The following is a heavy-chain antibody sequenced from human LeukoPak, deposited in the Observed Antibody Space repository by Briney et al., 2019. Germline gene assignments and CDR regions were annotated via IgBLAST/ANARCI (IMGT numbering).Heavy chain of an antibody. CDR1: GFTFSSYS. CDR2: ISSSSTYI. J-gene: IGHJ4*02. V-gene: IGHV3-21*01. CDR3: ARVFNTGYPFDY. Sequence: KPGGSLRLSCAPSGFTFSSYSVNWVRQAPGKGLEWVSSISSSSTYIYYADSVKGRFTISRDNAKNSLYLQMDSLRAEDTAVYYCARVFNTGYPFDYWGQGTLVTVSS. D-gene: IGHD3-9*01.